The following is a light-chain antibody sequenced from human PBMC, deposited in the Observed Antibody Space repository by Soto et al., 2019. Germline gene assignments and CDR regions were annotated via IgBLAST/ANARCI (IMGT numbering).Light chain of an antibody. CDR2: KIS. CDR3: MHAIESLT. V-gene: IGKV2-24*01. J-gene: IGKJ5*01. Sequence: DFVMTQTPLSSPVTLGQRASISCRASQSLVHSDGTTHLSWLHQRPGQPPRLLIYKISNRFSGVPDRFRGSGAGTDFTLTIDRVEAEDVSIYYSMHAIESLTFGQGTRLEI. CDR1: QSLVHSDGTTH.